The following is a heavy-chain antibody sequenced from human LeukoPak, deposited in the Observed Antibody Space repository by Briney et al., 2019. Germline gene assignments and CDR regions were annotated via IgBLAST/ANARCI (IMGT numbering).Heavy chain of an antibody. D-gene: IGHD3-3*01. CDR3: AREPRDFWSGYYGFDY. CDR1: GGSISSGGYY. J-gene: IGHJ4*02. V-gene: IGHV4-31*03. CDR2: IYCSGST. Sequence: SQTLSLTCTVSGGSISSGGYYWSWIRQHPGKGLEWIVYIYCSGSTYYNPSLKSRVTISVDTSKNQFSLKLSSVTAADTAVYYCAREPRDFWSGYYGFDYWGQGTLVTVSS.